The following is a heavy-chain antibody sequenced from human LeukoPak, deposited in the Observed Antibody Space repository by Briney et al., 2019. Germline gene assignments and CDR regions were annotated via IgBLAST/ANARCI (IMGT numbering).Heavy chain of an antibody. Sequence: GGSLRLSCAPSGFTFSRYGMNGVRQAPDKGVEWVADILYDGIKKYYAHSVRGRFTITRDNSKSTLYLQMNNLRAEDTAMYYCAREGSSSSEFPWGQGTLVTVSS. D-gene: IGHD6-13*01. J-gene: IGHJ5*02. CDR1: GFTFSRYG. CDR3: AREGSSSSEFP. V-gene: IGHV3-33*01. CDR2: ILYDGIKK.